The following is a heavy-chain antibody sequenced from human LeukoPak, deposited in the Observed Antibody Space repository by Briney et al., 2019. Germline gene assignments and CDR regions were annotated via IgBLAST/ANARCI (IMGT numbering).Heavy chain of an antibody. J-gene: IGHJ4*02. V-gene: IGHV3-48*04. D-gene: IGHD6-19*01. CDR2: ISSSGSTI. Sequence: GGSLRLSCAASGFTFSSYSMNWVRQAPGKGLEWVSYISSSGSTIYYADSVKGRFTISRDNAKNSLYLQMNSLRAEDTAVYYCARSGDGGAVAGFDYWGQGTLVTVSS. CDR1: GFTFSSYS. CDR3: ARSGDGGAVAGFDY.